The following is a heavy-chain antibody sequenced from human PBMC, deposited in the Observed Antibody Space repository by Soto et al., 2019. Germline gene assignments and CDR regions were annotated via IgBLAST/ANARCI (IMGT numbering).Heavy chain of an antibody. J-gene: IGHJ3*02. CDR3: ARNRRGDYDILTGYPPGAFDI. D-gene: IGHD3-9*01. Sequence: PSGTLSLTCTVSGGTISSYYWSWIRQPPGKGLEWIGYIYYSGSTNYNPSLKSRVTISVDTSKNQFSLKLSSVTAADTAVYYCARNRRGDYDILTGYPPGAFDIWGQGTMVT. CDR2: IYYSGST. CDR1: GGTISSYY. V-gene: IGHV4-59*01.